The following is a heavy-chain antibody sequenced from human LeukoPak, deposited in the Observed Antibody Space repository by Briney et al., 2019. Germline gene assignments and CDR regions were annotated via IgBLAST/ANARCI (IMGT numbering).Heavy chain of an antibody. CDR1: GGSTNSGSYY. Sequence: SQTLSLTCTVAGGSTNSGSYYWSWLRQPAGKGLEWIGRIYTSVTTNYKPSLKSRVTISIDTSKNQFSLKLNSVTAADTAVYYCAREVVYDAFDIWGQGTMVTVSS. J-gene: IGHJ3*02. V-gene: IGHV4-61*02. CDR3: AREVVYDAFDI. CDR2: IYTSVTT. D-gene: IGHD2-8*02.